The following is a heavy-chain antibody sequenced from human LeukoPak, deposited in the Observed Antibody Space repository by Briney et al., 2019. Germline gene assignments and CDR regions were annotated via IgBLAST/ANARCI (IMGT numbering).Heavy chain of an antibody. CDR1: GGSFSGYY. CDR3: ARATWGYSSSWYGY. CDR2: INHSGST. V-gene: IGHV4-34*01. Sequence: PSETLSLTCAVYGGSFSGYYWSWIRQPPGKGLEWIGEINHSGSTNYNPSLKSRVTISVDTSKNQFSLKLSSVTAADTAVYYCARATWGYSSSWYGYWGQGTLVTVSS. J-gene: IGHJ4*02. D-gene: IGHD6-13*01.